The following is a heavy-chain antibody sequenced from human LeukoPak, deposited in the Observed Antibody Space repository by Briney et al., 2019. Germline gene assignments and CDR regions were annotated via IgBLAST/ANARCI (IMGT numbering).Heavy chain of an antibody. CDR3: AGRHISGYWVFDT. V-gene: IGHV3-20*04. CDR1: GFTFDDYG. CDR2: INWNGGST. D-gene: IGHD3-22*01. J-gene: IGHJ3*02. Sequence: GGSLRLSCAASGFTFDDYGMSWLRQAPGKGREWVSGINWNGGSTGYADSVKGRFTISRDNAKNSLYLQMNSLRVEDTALYYCAGRHISGYWVFDTWGQGTMVTVSS.